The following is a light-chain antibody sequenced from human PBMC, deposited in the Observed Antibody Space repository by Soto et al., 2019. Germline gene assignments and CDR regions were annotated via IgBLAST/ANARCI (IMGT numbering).Light chain of an antibody. V-gene: IGLV1-51*01. Sequence: QSVLTQPPSVSAAPGQQVTISCSGSSSNIERNSVSWYQQLPGTAPKLLIFDTDKRPSGISDRFSGSKSGTSATLGITGLQTGDEADYFCAAWDTSLTVGIFGGGTQLTVL. CDR2: DTD. J-gene: IGLJ2*01. CDR3: AAWDTSLTVGI. CDR1: SSNIERNS.